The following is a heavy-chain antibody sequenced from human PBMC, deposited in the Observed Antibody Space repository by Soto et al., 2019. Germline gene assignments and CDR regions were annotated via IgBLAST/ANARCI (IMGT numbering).Heavy chain of an antibody. CDR2: ISSSSSTI. J-gene: IGHJ6*03. CDR1: GFTFSSYA. V-gene: IGHV3-48*01. CDR3: TRSAYMDV. D-gene: IGHD2-2*01. Sequence: PGGSLRLSCAASGFTFSSYAMSWVRQAPGKGLEWVSAISSSSSTIYYADSVKGRFTISRDNAKSSLYLQMNSLRAEDTAVYYATRSAYMDVWGKGTTVTVSS.